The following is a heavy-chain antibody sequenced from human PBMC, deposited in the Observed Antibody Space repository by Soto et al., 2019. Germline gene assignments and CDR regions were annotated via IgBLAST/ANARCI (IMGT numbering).Heavy chain of an antibody. Sequence: SGPTLVNPTQTLTLTCTFSGFSLSTSGVGVGWIRQPPGKALEWLALIYWDDDKRYSPSLKSRLTITKDTSKNQVVLTMTNMDPVDTATYYCARGYSGYDLGYYYYYGMDVWGQGTTVTVSS. CDR3: ARGYSGYDLGYYYYYGMDV. D-gene: IGHD5-12*01. J-gene: IGHJ6*02. V-gene: IGHV2-5*02. CDR2: IYWDDDK. CDR1: GFSLSTSGVG.